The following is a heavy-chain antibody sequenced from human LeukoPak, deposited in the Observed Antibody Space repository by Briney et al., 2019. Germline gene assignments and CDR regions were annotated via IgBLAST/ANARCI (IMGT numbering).Heavy chain of an antibody. CDR3: ARHRFGHLFDY. CDR2: VYHTGHT. Sequence: SGTLSLTCTVSGDSISGYYWSWIRQPPGKGLEWIGYVYHTGHTHYSPSLKSRVTVSLDTSRNQVSLILSSVTAADTAVYYCARHRFGHLFDYWGQGTLVFVSS. J-gene: IGHJ4*02. D-gene: IGHD3-16*01. V-gene: IGHV4-59*01. CDR1: GDSISGYY.